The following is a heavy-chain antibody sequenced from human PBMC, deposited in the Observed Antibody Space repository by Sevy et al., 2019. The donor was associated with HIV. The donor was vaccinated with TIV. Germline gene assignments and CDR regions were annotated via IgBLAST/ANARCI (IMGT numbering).Heavy chain of an antibody. V-gene: IGHV4-34*10. CDR1: GGSFNNDY. D-gene: IGHD2-21*01. Sequence: SETLSLTCAVYGGSFNNDYRTWIRQPPGKGLEWIGEVSRAGTTKYNPSLQSRTTMSLDTSTNQFSLKLTSVTAADTAMYYCARSVPSVLTGPVGLFFQVYAGWFDPWGQGIMVTVSS. CDR3: ARSVPSVLTGPVGLFFQVYAGWFDP. CDR2: VSRAGTT. J-gene: IGHJ5*02.